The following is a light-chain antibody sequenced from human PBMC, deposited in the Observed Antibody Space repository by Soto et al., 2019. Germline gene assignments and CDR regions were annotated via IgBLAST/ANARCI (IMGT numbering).Light chain of an antibody. J-gene: IGKJ1*01. CDR3: QQSFNTPRT. V-gene: IGKV1-39*01. Sequence: DIQMTQSPSTLSASVGDRVTITCRASQSISNWLAWHQQKPGKAPKLLIYAASSLQSGVPSRFSGSGSGTDFTLTISSLQPEDFATYYCQQSFNTPRTFGQGTKVDIK. CDR2: AAS. CDR1: QSISNW.